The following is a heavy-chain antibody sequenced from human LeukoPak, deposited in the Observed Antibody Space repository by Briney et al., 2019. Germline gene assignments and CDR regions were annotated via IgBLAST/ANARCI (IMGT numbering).Heavy chain of an antibody. D-gene: IGHD3-16*01. Sequence: KPSETLSLTCTVSGISINPYYWTWIRQPAGKGLEWIGRIIYTTGSTNYNPSLNSRVTMSVDTSKNQISLKLTYVTAADTAMYYCMRDGPSWGLLWGQGTLVTVSS. CDR2: IIYTTGST. CDR3: MRDGPSWGLL. J-gene: IGHJ4*02. CDR1: GISINPYY. V-gene: IGHV4-4*07.